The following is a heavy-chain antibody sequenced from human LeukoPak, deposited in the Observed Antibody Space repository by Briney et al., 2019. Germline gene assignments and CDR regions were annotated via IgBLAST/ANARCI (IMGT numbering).Heavy chain of an antibody. V-gene: IGHV1-69*05. D-gene: IGHD2-2*01. J-gene: IGHJ3*02. CDR1: GGTFSINA. CDR2: IIPMSETP. Sequence: GSSVKASCKASGGTFSINAITWVRQAPGQGLEWMGGIIPMSETPKYTQKFQGRVTITTDESTNTAYMELSSLRSEDTAVYYCARDKNSGECVSNSCYGVWPLDIWGQGTMVTVSS. CDR3: ARDKNSGECVSNSCYGVWPLDI.